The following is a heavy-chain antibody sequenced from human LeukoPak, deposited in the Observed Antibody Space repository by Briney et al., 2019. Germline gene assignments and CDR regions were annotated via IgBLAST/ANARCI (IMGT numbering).Heavy chain of an antibody. CDR3: ARDHNCGPDY. CDR2: IHPGSCDT. D-gene: IGHD7-27*01. Sequence: GASVKVSCQALGYTFTDHYFHWLRQAPGQGIEWMGWIHPGSCDTNIAQKCQGRVSLTRDMSMSTAYMELSRLTSDDTAVYYCARDHNCGPDYWGQGTLVSVS. CDR1: GYTFTDHY. V-gene: IGHV1-2*02. J-gene: IGHJ4*02.